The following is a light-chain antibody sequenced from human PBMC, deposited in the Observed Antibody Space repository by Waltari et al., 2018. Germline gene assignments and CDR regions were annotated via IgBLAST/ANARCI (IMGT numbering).Light chain of an antibody. CDR3: QVWDRSRDHV. CDR1: STGRRH. CDR2: YNT. Sequence: SYVLTQPPSVSVAPGETATITCGGDSTGRRHVHWYQQRAGQAPRLVISYNTVRPPGIPERFSGSTSGTTSTLTISRVEAGDEADYYCQVWDRSRDHVFGAGTKVTVL. V-gene: IGLV3-21*04. J-gene: IGLJ1*01.